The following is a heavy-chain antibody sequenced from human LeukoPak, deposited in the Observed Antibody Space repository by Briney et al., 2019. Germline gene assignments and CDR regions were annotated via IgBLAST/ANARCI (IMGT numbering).Heavy chain of an antibody. J-gene: IGHJ5*02. CDR2: ISSSSSYI. V-gene: IGHV3-21*01. D-gene: IGHD3-22*01. CDR1: GFTFSSYS. Sequence: GGSLRLSCEASGFTFSSYSMNWVRQAPGKGLEWVSSISSSSSYIYYADSVRGRFTISRDNVKNSLYLQMNSLRAEDTAVYYCAREWDYVSSGSWGQGTLVTVSS. CDR3: AREWDYVSSGS.